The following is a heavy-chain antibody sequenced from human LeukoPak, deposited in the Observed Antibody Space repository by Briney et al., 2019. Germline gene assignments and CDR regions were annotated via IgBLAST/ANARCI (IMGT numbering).Heavy chain of an antibody. D-gene: IGHD3-22*01. CDR1: GFTFSSYA. CDR3: ARDATYYYDSSGYFNY. CDR2: IKQDGSEK. J-gene: IGHJ4*02. Sequence: GGSLRLSCAASGFTFSSYAMSWVRQAPGKGLEWVANIKQDGSEKYYVDSVKGRFTISRDNAKNSLYLQMNSLRAEDTAVYYCARDATYYYDSSGYFNYWGQGTLVTVSS. V-gene: IGHV3-7*01.